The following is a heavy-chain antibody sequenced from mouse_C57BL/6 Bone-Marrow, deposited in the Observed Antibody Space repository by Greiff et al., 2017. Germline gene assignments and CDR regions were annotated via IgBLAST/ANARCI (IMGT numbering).Heavy chain of an antibody. J-gene: IGHJ4*01. Sequence: QVQLQQPGAELVKPGASVKLSCKASGYTFTSYWMHWVKQRPGQGLEWIGMIHPNSGSTNYNEKFKSKATLTVDKSSSTAYMQLSSLTSEDSAVYYCARWAYYYGHYYAMDYWGQGTSVTVSS. CDR3: ARWAYYYGHYYAMDY. D-gene: IGHD1-1*01. CDR1: GYTFTSYW. V-gene: IGHV1-64*01. CDR2: IHPNSGST.